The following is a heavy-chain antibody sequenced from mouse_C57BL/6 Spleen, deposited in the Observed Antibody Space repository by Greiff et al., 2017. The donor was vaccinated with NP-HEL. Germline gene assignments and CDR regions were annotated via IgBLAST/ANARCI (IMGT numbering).Heavy chain of an antibody. V-gene: IGHV1-26*01. CDR3: ASAPGSLLYY. J-gene: IGHJ2*01. CDR2: INPNNGGT. D-gene: IGHD6-2*01. Sequence: EVQLQQSGPELVKPGASVKISCKASGYTFTDYYMNWVKQSHGKSLEWIGDINPNNGGTSYNQKFKGKATLTVDKSSSTAYMELRSLTSEDSAVYYCASAPGSLLYYWGQGTTLTVSS. CDR1: GYTFTDYY.